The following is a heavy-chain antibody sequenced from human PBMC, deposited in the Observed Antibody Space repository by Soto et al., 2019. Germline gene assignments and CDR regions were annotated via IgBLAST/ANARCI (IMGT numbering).Heavy chain of an antibody. D-gene: IGHD3-9*01. CDR3: ARERGATYYEICSGYPNGYYGLDV. Sequence: QVQLVESGGGVVQPGRYLRLSCAASGFTFSTFAMHWVRQAPGKGLEWVAVISYDGTNKYYADSGRGSFTISRDNRKTTVVLQMSSLSVDDTDVYYCARERGATYYEICSGYPNGYYGLDVWGQGPTVTVSS. CDR2: ISYDGTNK. J-gene: IGHJ6*02. CDR1: GFTFSTFA. V-gene: IGHV3-30-3*01.